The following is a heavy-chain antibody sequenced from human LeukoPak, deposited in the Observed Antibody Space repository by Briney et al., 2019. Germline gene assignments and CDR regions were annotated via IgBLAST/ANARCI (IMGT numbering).Heavy chain of an antibody. CDR1: GFTFSRCA. CDR3: VKDANYFDSGSYLIPFDS. J-gene: IGHJ4*02. D-gene: IGHD3-22*01. V-gene: IGHV3-23*01. CDR2: ISGSGSRT. Sequence: GGSLRLSCAASGFTFSRCAMGWVRQTPGKGLEWVAGISGSGSRTYYADAVKGRFNISRDNSKNTLSLQINSLRAEDTAVYYCVKDANYFDSGSYLIPFDSWGQGTLVTVSS.